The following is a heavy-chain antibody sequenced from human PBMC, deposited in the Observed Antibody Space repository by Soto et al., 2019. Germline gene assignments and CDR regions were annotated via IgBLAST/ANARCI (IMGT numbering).Heavy chain of an antibody. CDR1: GGSISSYY. D-gene: IGHD3-3*01. CDR2: IYYSGST. J-gene: IGHJ5*02. CDR3: ARDRDFWSGYLTGGFDP. V-gene: IGHV4-59*01. Sequence: QVQLQESGPGLVKPSETLSLTCTVSGGSISSYYWSWIRQPPGKGLEWIGYIYYSGSTKYNPSLESRVTISVDTPKNQFSLKLSSVTAADTAVYYCARDRDFWSGYLTGGFDPWSQGTLVTVSS.